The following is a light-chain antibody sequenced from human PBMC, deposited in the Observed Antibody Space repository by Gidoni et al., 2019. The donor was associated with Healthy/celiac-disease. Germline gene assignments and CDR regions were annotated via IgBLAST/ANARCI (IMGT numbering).Light chain of an antibody. CDR3: QQYAGSLAST. J-gene: IGKJ2*01. CDR2: GIS. Sequence: EIVLTQSPGTLSLSPGEKATLSCRASQSLNSNFLAWYQQKPGQPPRLLIHGISNRATGIPDRFSGSGSGTDFTLTISRLEPEDFALYYCQQYAGSLASTCGQGTTLEMK. CDR1: QSLNSNF. V-gene: IGKV3-20*01.